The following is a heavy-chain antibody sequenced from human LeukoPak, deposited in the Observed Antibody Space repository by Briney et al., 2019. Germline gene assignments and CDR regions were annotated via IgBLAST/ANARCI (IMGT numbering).Heavy chain of an antibody. Sequence: GGSLRLSCAASGFTFSSYAMSWVRQAPGKGLEWVSAVSGSGGSTYYADSVKGRFTISRDNSKNTLYLQMNSLRAEDTAVYYWAKDDTVTTPGGSYWGQGTLVTVSS. V-gene: IGHV3-23*01. CDR3: AKDDTVTTPGGSY. CDR1: GFTFSSYA. J-gene: IGHJ4*02. CDR2: VSGSGGST. D-gene: IGHD4-17*01.